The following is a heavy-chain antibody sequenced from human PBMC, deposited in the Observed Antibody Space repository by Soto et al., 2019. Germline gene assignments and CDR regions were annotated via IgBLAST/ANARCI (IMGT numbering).Heavy chain of an antibody. D-gene: IGHD4-4*01. CDR1: GGSIRSYY. CDR3: AKTEYSDYVDY. V-gene: IGHV4-59*12. J-gene: IGHJ4*02. CDR2: IYYTGSS. Sequence: PSETLSLTCTVSGGSIRSYYWSWIRQPPGKGLEYIGYIYYTGSSNYSPSFQGQVSISVDKSISTAYLQWSSLKASDTAMYYCAKTEYSDYVDYWGQGTLVTVSS.